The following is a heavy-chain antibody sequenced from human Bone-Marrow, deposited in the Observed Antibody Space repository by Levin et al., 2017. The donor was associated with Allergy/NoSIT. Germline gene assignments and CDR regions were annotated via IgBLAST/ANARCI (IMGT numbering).Heavy chain of an antibody. CDR1: RFTFSSYA. D-gene: IGHD1-7*01. CDR3: ARGIWNRDYLVDV. J-gene: IGHJ6*04. Sequence: SCAASRFTFSSYAMHWVRQAPGKGLGWVAFISDDGNNNYYADSVKGRFTISRDNSKNTLFLQMNSLRPEDTAVYYCARGIWNRDYLVDVWGKGTTVTVSS. V-gene: IGHV3-30-3*01. CDR2: ISDDGNNN.